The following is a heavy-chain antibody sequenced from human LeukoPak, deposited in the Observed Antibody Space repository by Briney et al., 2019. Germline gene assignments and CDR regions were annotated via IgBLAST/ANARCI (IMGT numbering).Heavy chain of an antibody. CDR2: ISYDGSNK. CDR1: GFTFSSYG. Sequence: GRSLRLSCAASGFTFSSYGMHWVRRAPGKGLEWVAVISYDGSNKYYADSVKGRFTISRDNSKNTLYLQMNSLRAEDTAVYYCAKEKQQLFFRNWFDPWGQGTLVTVSS. V-gene: IGHV3-30*18. CDR3: AKEKQQLFFRNWFDP. J-gene: IGHJ5*02. D-gene: IGHD6-13*01.